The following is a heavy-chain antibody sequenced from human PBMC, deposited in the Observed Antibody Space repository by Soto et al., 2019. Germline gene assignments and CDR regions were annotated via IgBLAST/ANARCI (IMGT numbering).Heavy chain of an antibody. CDR1: GGTFSSYA. V-gene: IGHV1-18*01. CDR3: ARGDRSSWYFDS. J-gene: IGHJ5*01. D-gene: IGHD6-13*01. CDR2: INTYNGNT. Sequence: ASVKVSCKASGGTFSSYAISWVRQAPGQGLEWMGWINTYNGNTNYAQNLQGRVTLTTDTSTSTAYMELRSLRSNDTAIYYCARGDRSSWYFDSWGQGTLVTVSS.